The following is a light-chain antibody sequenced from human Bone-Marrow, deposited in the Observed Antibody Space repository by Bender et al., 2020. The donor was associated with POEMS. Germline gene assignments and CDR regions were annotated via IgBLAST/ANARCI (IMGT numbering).Light chain of an antibody. CDR1: SSDVGGYNY. V-gene: IGLV2-14*01. CDR3: SSYTTSLTRV. J-gene: IGLJ3*02. CDR2: DVS. Sequence: QSALTQPASVSGSPGQSITISCTGTSSDVGGYNYVSWFQQHPGKAPKLMIYDVSDRPSGVSNRFSGSKSGNTASLTISGLQPEDEADYYCSSYTTSLTRVFGGGTRLTVL.